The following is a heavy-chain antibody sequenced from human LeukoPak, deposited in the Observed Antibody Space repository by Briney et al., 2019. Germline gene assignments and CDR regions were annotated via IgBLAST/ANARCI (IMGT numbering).Heavy chain of an antibody. CDR3: VPSLQYYDILTGYYEYYFDY. CDR2: ISSSSSYI. V-gene: IGHV3-21*01. CDR1: GFTFSSYS. D-gene: IGHD3-9*01. J-gene: IGHJ4*02. Sequence: PGGSLRLSCAASGFTFSSYSMNWVRQAPGKGLEWVSSISSSSSYIYYADSVKGRFTISRDNAKNSLYLQMNSLRAEDTAVYYCVPSLQYYDILTGYYEYYFDYWGQGTLVTVSS.